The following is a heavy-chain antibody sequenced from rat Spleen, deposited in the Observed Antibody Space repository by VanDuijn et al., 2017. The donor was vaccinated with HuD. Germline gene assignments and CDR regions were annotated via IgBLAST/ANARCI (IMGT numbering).Heavy chain of an antibody. CDR3: TSHGARVSRFAY. D-gene: IGHD1-4*01. CDR2: ISSGGGAT. CDR1: GFTFSNHG. J-gene: IGHJ3*01. V-gene: IGHV5-20*01. Sequence: EVQLVESGGGLVQPGRSLKLSCAASGFTFSNHGMAWVRRTPTRGLEWVATISSGGGATYYPDSVKGRFSISRDNAKSSLYLQMDSLRSEDTATYYCTSHGARVSRFAYWGQGTLVTVSS.